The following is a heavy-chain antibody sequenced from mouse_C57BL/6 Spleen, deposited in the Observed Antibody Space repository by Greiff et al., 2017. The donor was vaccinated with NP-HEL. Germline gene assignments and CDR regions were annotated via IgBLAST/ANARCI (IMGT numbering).Heavy chain of an antibody. Sequence: VQLQQSGPELVKPGASVKIPCKASGYTFTDYNMDWVKQSHGKSLEWIGDINPNNGGTIYNQKFKGKATLTVDKSSSTAYMELRSLTSEDTAVYYCAREDYGSSPGYFDVWGTGTTVTVSS. CDR3: AREDYGSSPGYFDV. CDR2: INPNNGGT. D-gene: IGHD1-1*01. V-gene: IGHV1-18*01. J-gene: IGHJ1*03. CDR1: GYTFTDYN.